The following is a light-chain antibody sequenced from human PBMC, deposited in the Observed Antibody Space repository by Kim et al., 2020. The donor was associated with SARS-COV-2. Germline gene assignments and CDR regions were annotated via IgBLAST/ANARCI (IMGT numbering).Light chain of an antibody. J-gene: IGKJ1*01. CDR2: GAS. CDR1: PRDSSI. CDR3: QQYNNWSST. Sequence: VCPGERATRFCRASPRDSSILAWYQQKPGQAPRLIIYGASTRATRIPARFSGSGSGTEFTLTISSLQSEDFAVYYCQQYNNWSSTFGQGTKVDIK. V-gene: IGKV3-15*01.